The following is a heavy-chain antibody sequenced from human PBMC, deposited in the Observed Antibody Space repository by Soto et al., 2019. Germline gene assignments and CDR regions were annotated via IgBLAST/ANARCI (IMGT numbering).Heavy chain of an antibody. V-gene: IGHV4-4*07. D-gene: IGHD2-21*01. J-gene: IGHJ5*02. Sequence: SETLSLPCHVSDALSTYYWSWIRQPAGKGLEWIGRIYASGSTNYNPSLKGRVSMSVDTSKKQFSLKLSSVTAADTAMYYCARSAIPRGGWFRPWGEGVLVTVSS. CDR1: DALSTYY. CDR3: ARSAIPRGGWFRP. CDR2: IYASGST.